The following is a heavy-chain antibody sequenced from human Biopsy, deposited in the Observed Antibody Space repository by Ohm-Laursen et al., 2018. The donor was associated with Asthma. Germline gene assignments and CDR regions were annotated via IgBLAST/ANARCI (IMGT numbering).Heavy chain of an antibody. CDR1: GFTFSNYG. D-gene: IGHD1-26*01. J-gene: IGHJ4*02. Sequence: SQRLSCAASGFTFSNYGMHWVRQAQGKGLDWVAVISFDGSNKNYTDSVKGRFTISRDNSRNTLHLQMNSLRAEDTAVYYCAKDVFPGWELRRGPDYWGQGTLVTVSS. CDR3: AKDVFPGWELRRGPDY. V-gene: IGHV3-30*18. CDR2: ISFDGSNK.